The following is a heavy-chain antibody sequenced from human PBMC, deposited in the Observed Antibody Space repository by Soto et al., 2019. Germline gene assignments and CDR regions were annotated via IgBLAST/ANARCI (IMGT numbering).Heavy chain of an antibody. CDR3: ARDEVGIAAAVHLHYVIDV. CDR1: GDSVSSNSAA. V-gene: IGHV6-1*01. CDR2: TYYRSKWYN. J-gene: IGHJ6*02. Sequence: PSQTLSLTCAISGDSVSSNSAAWNWIRQSPSRGLEWLGRTYYRSKWYNDYAVSVKSRITINPDTSKNQFSLQLNSVTPEDTAVYYCARDEVGIAAAVHLHYVIDVWSQGTTVTVSS. D-gene: IGHD6-13*01.